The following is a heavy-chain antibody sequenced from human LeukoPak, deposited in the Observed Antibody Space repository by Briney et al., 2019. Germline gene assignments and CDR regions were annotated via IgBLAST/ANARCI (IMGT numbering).Heavy chain of an antibody. CDR2: ISSDGNNI. CDR1: GFTFSNYW. V-gene: IGHV3-74*01. J-gene: IGHJ4*02. D-gene: IGHD1-26*01. CDR3: ARIIVGATGIDY. Sequence: GGSLRLSCAASGFTFSNYWMHWVRQVPGKGLVWVSRISSDGNNIQYADSVKGRFTISRDNAKNTLYLQMNSLRVEDTAVYYCARIIVGATGIDYWGQGTLVTVSS.